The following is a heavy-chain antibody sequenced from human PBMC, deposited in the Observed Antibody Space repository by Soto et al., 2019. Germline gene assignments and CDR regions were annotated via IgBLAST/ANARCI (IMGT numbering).Heavy chain of an antibody. CDR3: ARGGGITIFGVVTRGGYYGMDV. V-gene: IGHV3-21*01. J-gene: IGHJ6*02. CDR1: GFTFSSYS. CDR2: ISSSSSYI. D-gene: IGHD3-3*01. Sequence: GGSLRLSCAASGFTFSSYSMNWVRQAPGKGLEWVSSISSSSSYIYYADSVKGRFTISRDNAKNSLYLQMNSLRAEDTAVYYCARGGGITIFGVVTRGGYYGMDVWGQGTTVTVPS.